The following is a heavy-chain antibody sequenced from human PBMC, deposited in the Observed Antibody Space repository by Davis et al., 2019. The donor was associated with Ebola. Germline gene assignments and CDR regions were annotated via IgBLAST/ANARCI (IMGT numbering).Heavy chain of an antibody. V-gene: IGHV3-11*01. CDR1: GFTFSDYY. CDR3: TMTTVMVDY. Sequence: GESLKISCAASGFTFSDYYMSWIRQAPGKGLEWVSYISSSGSTIYYADSVKGRFTISRDNAKNSLYLQMNSLKTEDTAVYYCTMTTVMVDYWGQGTLVTVSS. CDR2: ISSSGSTI. J-gene: IGHJ4*02. D-gene: IGHD4-17*01.